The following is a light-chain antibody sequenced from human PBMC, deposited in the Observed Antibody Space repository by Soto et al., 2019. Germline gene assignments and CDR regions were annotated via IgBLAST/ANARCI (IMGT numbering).Light chain of an antibody. J-gene: IGKJ1*01. CDR1: QGIRND. Sequence: AIQMTQSPSSLSASVGDRVTITCRASQGIRNDLGWYQQKPGKAPKLLIYAASSLQCGVPSRFSGSGSGLDFTLTISSLQPEDFATYYYLQDYNYPWTFGQGTKVVIK. CDR3: LQDYNYPWT. CDR2: AAS. V-gene: IGKV1-6*01.